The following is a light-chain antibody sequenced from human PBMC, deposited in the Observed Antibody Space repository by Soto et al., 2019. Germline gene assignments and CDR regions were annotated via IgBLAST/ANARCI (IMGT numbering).Light chain of an antibody. Sequence: EIVLTQSPATLSSSPGERATLCCWASQSVSGYLAWYQQKPGQAPRLLIYDASKRATGIPARFSGSGFGTDFTLTISSLEPEDFAVYYCQQRSKWRTFGQGTKVEIK. J-gene: IGKJ1*01. CDR1: QSVSGY. CDR3: QQRSKWRT. V-gene: IGKV3-11*01. CDR2: DAS.